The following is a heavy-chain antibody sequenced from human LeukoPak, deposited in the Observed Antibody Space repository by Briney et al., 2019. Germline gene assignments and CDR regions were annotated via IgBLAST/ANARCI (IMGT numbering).Heavy chain of an antibody. V-gene: IGHV1-69*04. CDR3: ARDSDRPPTSFDY. CDR2: IIPILDLT. D-gene: IGHD1-1*01. Sequence: ASVKVSCKASGGTFNHFGINWVQQAPGQGLEWMGRIIPILDLTKYAPKIQDRVTITADKSTSTAYMELNSLRSEDTAVYFCARDSDRPPTSFDYWGQGTLVTVSS. J-gene: IGHJ4*02. CDR1: GGTFNHFG.